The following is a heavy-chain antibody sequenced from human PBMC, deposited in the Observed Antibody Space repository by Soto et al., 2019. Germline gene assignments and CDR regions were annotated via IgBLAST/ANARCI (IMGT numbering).Heavy chain of an antibody. D-gene: IGHD3-9*01. J-gene: IGHJ6*03. V-gene: IGHV4-34*01. CDR3: ASSHYRDLWTGSRHYMDV. CDR1: GGSLSGYY. Sequence: QVHLEQWGAGLLNPSETLSLTCAVYGGSLSGYYWSWVRQSPGKGLEWIGEINHSGTTNYNPSLKTRVTISAYTSKHQFSLRLSSVTAADSAVYYCASSHYRDLWTGSRHYMDVWGRGTTVTVS. CDR2: INHSGTT.